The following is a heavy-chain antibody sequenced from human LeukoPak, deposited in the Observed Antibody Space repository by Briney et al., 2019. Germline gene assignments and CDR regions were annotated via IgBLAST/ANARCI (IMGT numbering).Heavy chain of an antibody. Sequence: SETLSLTCAVYGGSFSGYYWSWIRQPPGKGLEWIGEINHSGSTNYNPSLKSRVTISVDTSKNQFSLKLSSVTAADTAVYYCAREAGARLLWFGEFFSDPLDIWGQGTMVTVSS. V-gene: IGHV4-34*01. CDR1: GGSFSGYY. J-gene: IGHJ3*02. CDR3: AREAGARLLWFGEFFSDPLDI. D-gene: IGHD3-10*01. CDR2: INHSGST.